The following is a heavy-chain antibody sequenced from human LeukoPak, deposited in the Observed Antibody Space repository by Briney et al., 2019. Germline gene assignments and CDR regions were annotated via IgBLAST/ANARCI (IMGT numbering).Heavy chain of an antibody. J-gene: IGHJ4*02. D-gene: IGHD1-26*01. CDR1: GYTFTSYY. V-gene: IGHV1-46*01. CDR2: INPSGGST. Sequence: GASVKVSCKASGYTFTSYYMHWVRQAPGRGLEWMGIINPSGGSTSYAQKFQGRVTMTRDTSTSTVYMELSSLRSEDTAVYYCARDDPVVGATGYWGQGTLVTVSS. CDR3: ARDDPVVGATGY.